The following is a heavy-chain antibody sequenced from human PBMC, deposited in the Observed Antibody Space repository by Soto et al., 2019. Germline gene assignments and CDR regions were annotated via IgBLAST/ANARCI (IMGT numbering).Heavy chain of an antibody. V-gene: IGHV1-18*04. J-gene: IGHJ6*02. CDR3: ARRGLLIEDYSGMDV. D-gene: IGHD5-18*01. Sequence: ASVKVSCKTSGYTFTTYGITWVRQAPGQGLEWMGWINTYNGNTTYAQRLQGRVTMTTDTSTRTAYLDLRSLRSDDTAVYYCARRGLLIEDYSGMDVWGQGTTVTVS. CDR1: GYTFTTYG. CDR2: INTYNGNT.